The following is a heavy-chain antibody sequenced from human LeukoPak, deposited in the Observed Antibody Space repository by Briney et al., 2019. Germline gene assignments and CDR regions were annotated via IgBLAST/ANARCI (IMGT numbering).Heavy chain of an antibody. CDR3: ARGSTSSSYQYGMDV. CDR1: GFTFSSYL. J-gene: IGHJ6*02. CDR2: IWHDGSSK. Sequence: GGSQRLSCAACGFTFSSYLMHWVRQAPGKGLEWVAVIWHDGSSKYYADSVRGRFSISRDNSKKTLYLQMNSPRAEDTAVYYCARGSTSSSYQYGMDVWGQGTTVTVSS. D-gene: IGHD2-2*01. V-gene: IGHV3-33*01.